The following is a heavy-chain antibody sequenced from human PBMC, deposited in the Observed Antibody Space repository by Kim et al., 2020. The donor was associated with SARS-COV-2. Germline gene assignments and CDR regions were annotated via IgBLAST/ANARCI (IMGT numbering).Heavy chain of an antibody. CDR3: TIYDFWSGYLSPT. Sequence: GGSLRLSCTASGFTFGDYAMSWVRQAPGKGLEWVGFIRSKAYGGTTEYAASVKGRFTISRDDSKSIAYLQMNSLKTEDTAVYYCTIYDFWSGYLSPTWGQGTLVTVSS. V-gene: IGHV3-49*04. CDR1: GFTFGDYA. D-gene: IGHD3-3*01. J-gene: IGHJ5*02. CDR2: IRSKAYGGTT.